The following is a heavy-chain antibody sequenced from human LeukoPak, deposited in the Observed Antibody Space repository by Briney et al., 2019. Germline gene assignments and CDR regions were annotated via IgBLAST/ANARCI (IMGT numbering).Heavy chain of an antibody. V-gene: IGHV3-74*01. D-gene: IGHD3-22*01. CDR2: INSDGITT. J-gene: IGHJ4*02. CDR1: GFTFTSYW. CDR3: AREGSGYYDSSGYYWGFD. Sequence: GGSLRLFCAASGFTFTSYWMHWVRQAPGTGLVWVSRINSDGITTRYADSVKGRFTISRDNAKNTLYLQMNSLRADDTAVYYCAREGSGYYDSSGYYWGFDWGQGILVTVSS.